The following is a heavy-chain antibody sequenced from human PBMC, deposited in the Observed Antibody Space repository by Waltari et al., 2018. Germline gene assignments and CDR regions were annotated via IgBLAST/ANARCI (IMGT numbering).Heavy chain of an antibody. CDR2: INHSGST. CDR3: ARGPRIFGVVKGFDY. CDR1: GGSFSGYY. J-gene: IGHJ4*02. V-gene: IGHV4-34*01. D-gene: IGHD3-3*01. Sequence: QVQLQQWGAGLLKPSETLSLTCAVYGGSFSGYYWSWIRQPPGKGREWIGEINHSGSTNYNPALKSRVTISVDTSKNQFSLKLSSVTAADTAVYYCARGPRIFGVVKGFDYWGQGTLVTVSS.